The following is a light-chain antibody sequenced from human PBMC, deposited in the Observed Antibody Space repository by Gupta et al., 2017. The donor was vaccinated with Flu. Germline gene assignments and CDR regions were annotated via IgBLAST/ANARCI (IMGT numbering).Light chain of an antibody. J-gene: IGLJ2*01. V-gene: IGLV2-14*01. CDR3: SAYTSSNTLV. Sequence: ALTQPASVSGSPGQSITISCTGTSSDVGTYTFVFWYQQHPGRAPKLMISEVSNRPSGVSYRFSGSKSGNTASLTISGLQAEDEADYYCSAYTSSNTLVFGGGTRVTVL. CDR1: SSDVGTYTF. CDR2: EVS.